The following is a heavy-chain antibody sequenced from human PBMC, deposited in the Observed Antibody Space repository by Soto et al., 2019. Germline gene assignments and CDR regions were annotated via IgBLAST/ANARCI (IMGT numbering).Heavy chain of an antibody. CDR3: AITPRSSYGPFDY. D-gene: IGHD5-18*01. V-gene: IGHV3-11*06. J-gene: IGHJ4*02. Sequence: GGSLRLSCVASGFTFNDSYMSWIREAPGKGLEWLSYISVTSAYTNYAESVTGRFTISRDNAQNSLYLQMNSLRAEDTALYYCAITPRSSYGPFDYWGRGTLVTVSS. CDR2: ISVTSAYT. CDR1: GFTFNDSY.